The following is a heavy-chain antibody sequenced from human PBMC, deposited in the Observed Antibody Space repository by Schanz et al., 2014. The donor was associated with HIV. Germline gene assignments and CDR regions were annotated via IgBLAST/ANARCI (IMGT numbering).Heavy chain of an antibody. CDR1: GFTFNIYG. CDR3: TRDGGCSGSACYGYGMDV. J-gene: IGHJ6*02. Sequence: VQLVESGGGVVQPGGSLRLSCATSGFTFNIYGLHWVRQAPGKGLEWVAHMIWNNGIYYADSVKGRFTISRDNAKNTLFLQMNNLREDDTAVYYCTRDGGCSGSACYGYGMDVWGQGTTVTVSS. D-gene: IGHD1-26*01. CDR2: MIWNNGI. V-gene: IGHV3-48*02.